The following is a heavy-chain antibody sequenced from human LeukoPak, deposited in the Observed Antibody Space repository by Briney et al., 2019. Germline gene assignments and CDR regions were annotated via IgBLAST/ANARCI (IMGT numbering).Heavy chain of an antibody. CDR1: GFTFSSYG. J-gene: IGHJ3*02. CDR2: TNTDGRIT. D-gene: IGHD3/OR15-3a*01. CDR3: VRGRGKYYYDLGPAFNI. V-gene: IGHV3-74*01. Sequence: GGSLRLSCGASGFTFSSYGMHWVRQAPGKGLVWVSQTNTDGRITNYADSAKGRFTISRDNAEKTLNLQMESLRVDDAAVYYCVRGRGKYYYDLGPAFNIWGQGTMVTVSS.